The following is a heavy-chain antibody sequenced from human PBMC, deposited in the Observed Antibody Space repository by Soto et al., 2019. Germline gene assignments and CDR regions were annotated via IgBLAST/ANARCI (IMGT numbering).Heavy chain of an antibody. CDR2: IIPIFGTA. Sequence: SVKVSCKASGGTFSSYAISWVRQAPGQGLEWMGGIIPIFGTANYAQKFQGRVTITADKSTRTAYRELSSLRSEDTAVYYCARTPLHDYGGPYAFDIWGQGTMVTVSS. J-gene: IGHJ3*02. V-gene: IGHV1-69*06. CDR3: ARTPLHDYGGPYAFDI. CDR1: GGTFSSYA. D-gene: IGHD4-17*01.